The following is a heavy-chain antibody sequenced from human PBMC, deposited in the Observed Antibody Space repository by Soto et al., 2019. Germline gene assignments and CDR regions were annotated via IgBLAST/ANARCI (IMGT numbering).Heavy chain of an antibody. J-gene: IGHJ3*02. CDR3: ASPTYYYDSSGYDPDAFDI. CDR2: ISSSGSTI. D-gene: IGHD3-22*01. Sequence: GGSLRLSCAASGFTFSSYEMNWVRQAPGKGLEWVSYISSSGSTIYYADSVKGRFTISRDNAKNSLYLQMNSLRAEDTAVYYCASPTYYYDSSGYDPDAFDIWGQGXMVTVSS. CDR1: GFTFSSYE. V-gene: IGHV3-48*03.